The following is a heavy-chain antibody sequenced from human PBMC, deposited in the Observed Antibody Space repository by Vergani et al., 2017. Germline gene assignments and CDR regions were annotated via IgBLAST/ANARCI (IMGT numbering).Heavy chain of an antibody. CDR1: GGSFSGYY. CDR3: ARSYYDSSGYYFHY. CDR2: INHSGRT. D-gene: IGHD3-22*01. J-gene: IGHJ4*02. Sequence: QVQLQQWGAGLLKPSQTLSLTCAVYGGSFSGYYWSWIRQPPGKGLEWFGEINHSGRTNYNPSLKSRVTISVDTSKNQFSLKLSSVTAAVTAVYYCARSYYDSSGYYFHYWGQGTLVTVSS. V-gene: IGHV4-34*01.